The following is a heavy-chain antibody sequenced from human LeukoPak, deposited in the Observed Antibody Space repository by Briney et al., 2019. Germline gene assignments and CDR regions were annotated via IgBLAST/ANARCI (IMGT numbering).Heavy chain of an antibody. CDR3: AREPHYYDSSGYHNWFDP. D-gene: IGHD3-22*01. Sequence: ASVKVSCKASGGTFSSYAISWVRQAPGQGLEWMGWISAYNGNTNYAQKLQGRVTMTTDTSTSTAYMELRSLRSDDTAVYYCAREPHYYDSSGYHNWFDPWGQGTLVTVSS. J-gene: IGHJ5*02. V-gene: IGHV1-18*01. CDR2: ISAYNGNT. CDR1: GGTFSSYA.